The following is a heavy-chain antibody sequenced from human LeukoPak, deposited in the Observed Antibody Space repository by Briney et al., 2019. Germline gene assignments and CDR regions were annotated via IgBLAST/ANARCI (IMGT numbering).Heavy chain of an antibody. V-gene: IGHV3-21*01. D-gene: IGHD2-2*01. CDR3: ARFGCSSTSCYYYYYYYYMDV. Sequence: GGSLRLSCAASGFTFSSYSMNWVRQAPGKGLEWVSSISSSSSYIYYADSVKGRFTISRDNAKNSLYLQMNSLRAEDTAEYYCARFGCSSTSCYYYYYYYYMDVWGKGTTVTVSS. J-gene: IGHJ6*03. CDR2: ISSSSSYI. CDR1: GFTFSSYS.